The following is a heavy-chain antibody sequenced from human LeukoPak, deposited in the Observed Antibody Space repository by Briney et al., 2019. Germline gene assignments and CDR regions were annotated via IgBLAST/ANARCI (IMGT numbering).Heavy chain of an antibody. V-gene: IGHV4-59*12. CDR3: ARDEQTTGFDP. Sequence: SETLSLTCTVSGGSISSYSWSWVRQPPGRGLEWIGYIYYSGSTTYNPSLKSRVTISLDTSKNQFSLKLSSVTAADTAVYYCARDEQTTGFDPWGQGTLVTVSS. J-gene: IGHJ5*02. D-gene: IGHD1-14*01. CDR1: GGSISSYS. CDR2: IYYSGST.